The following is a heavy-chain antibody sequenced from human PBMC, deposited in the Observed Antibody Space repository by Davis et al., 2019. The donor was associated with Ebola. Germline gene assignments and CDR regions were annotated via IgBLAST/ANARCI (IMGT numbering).Heavy chain of an antibody. CDR2: IYYSGST. CDR1: GGSVSSGSYY. CDR3: ARVAPSGSYYDAFDI. V-gene: IGHV4-61*01. Sequence: PSETLSLTCTVSGGSVSSGSYYWSWIRQPPGKGLEWIGYIYYSGSTNYNPSLKSRVTISVDTSKNQFSLKLSSVTAADTAVYYCARVAPSGSYYDAFDIWGQGTMVTVSS. J-gene: IGHJ3*02. D-gene: IGHD1-26*01.